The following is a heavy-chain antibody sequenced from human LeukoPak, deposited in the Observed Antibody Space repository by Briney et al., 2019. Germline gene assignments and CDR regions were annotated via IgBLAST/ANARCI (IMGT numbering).Heavy chain of an antibody. CDR3: AKWFLPIAPAGTEVF. CDR2: ISYDGSNK. V-gene: IGHV3-30*04. D-gene: IGHD6-13*01. J-gene: IGHJ4*02. Sequence: PGGSLRLSCAASGFTFSSYAMHWVRQAPGKGLEWVAVISYDGSNKYYADSVKGRFTISRDNSKNTLSLHMNSLRAEDTALYYCAKWFLPIAPAGTEVFWGQGTLVTVSS. CDR1: GFTFSSYA.